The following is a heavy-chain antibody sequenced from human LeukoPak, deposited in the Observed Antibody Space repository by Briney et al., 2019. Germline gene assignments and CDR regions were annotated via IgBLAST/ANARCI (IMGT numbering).Heavy chain of an antibody. D-gene: IGHD4-17*01. V-gene: IGHV3-48*01. CDR3: ARDRLHYGEYEKTFDY. J-gene: IGHJ4*02. Sequence: GGSLRLSCAASGFTFSSYSMNWARQAPGKGLEGVSYISHSSRTIYYADSVKGRFTISRDNAKNSLYLQMNSLRAEDSAVYYCARDRLHYGEYEKTFDYWGQGTLVTVSS. CDR1: GFTFSSYS. CDR2: ISHSSRTI.